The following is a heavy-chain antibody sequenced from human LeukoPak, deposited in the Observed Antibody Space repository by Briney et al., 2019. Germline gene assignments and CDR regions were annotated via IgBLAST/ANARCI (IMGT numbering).Heavy chain of an antibody. D-gene: IGHD2/OR15-2a*01. V-gene: IGHV3-74*01. CDR1: GTYV. CDR3: VTFYETY. J-gene: IGHJ4*02. CDR2: INSDGSWT. Sequence: GGSLRLSCAASGTYVMHWVRQAPGKGLVWVSHINSDGSWTGYADSVKGRFTISKDNAKNTVSLQMNNLRAEDTAVYYCVTFYETYWGRGTLVTVSS.